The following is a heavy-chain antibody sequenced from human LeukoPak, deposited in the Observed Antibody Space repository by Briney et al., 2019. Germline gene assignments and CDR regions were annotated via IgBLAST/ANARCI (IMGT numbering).Heavy chain of an antibody. V-gene: IGHV3-48*01. D-gene: IGHD1-26*01. CDR3: ARAPLEIVGIDY. CDR2: ISSSGSTI. CDR1: GFSLNNFC. J-gene: IGHJ4*02. Sequence: GGSLRLSSPASGFSLNNFCMNWVRPAAGRGLRWVSYISSSGSTIYYADYVKGRIPISRDNARNSLYLLMDSLRAEDTAVYYCARAPLEIVGIDYWGQGTLVSVSS.